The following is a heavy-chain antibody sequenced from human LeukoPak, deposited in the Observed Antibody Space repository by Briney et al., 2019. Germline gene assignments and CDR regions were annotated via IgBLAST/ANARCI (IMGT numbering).Heavy chain of an antibody. V-gene: IGHV4-31*03. CDR2: IYYSGST. J-gene: IGHJ4*02. CDR1: GGSISSGGYY. Sequence: SETLSLTCTVSGGSISSGGYYWSWIRQHPGKGLEWIGYIYYSGSTYYHPSLKSRVTISVDTSKNQFSLKLSSVTAADTAVYYCARVLAVAGNDYWGQGTLVTVSS. CDR3: ARVLAVAGNDY. D-gene: IGHD6-19*01.